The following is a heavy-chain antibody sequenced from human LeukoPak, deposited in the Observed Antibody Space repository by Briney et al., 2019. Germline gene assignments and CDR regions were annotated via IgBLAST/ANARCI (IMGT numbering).Heavy chain of an antibody. CDR3: ARSTTSSGGVDY. V-gene: IGHV6-1*01. Sequence: PSQTLSLTCAISGDSVSSSSTSCNWIRQSPSRGLEWLGRTYYSSKWYNDYAVSVKSRITINPDTSKNHFSLQLNSVTPEDAAVYYCARSTTSSGGVDYWGQGTLVTVSS. CDR1: GDSVSSSSTS. D-gene: IGHD2/OR15-2a*01. J-gene: IGHJ4*02. CDR2: TYYSSKWYN.